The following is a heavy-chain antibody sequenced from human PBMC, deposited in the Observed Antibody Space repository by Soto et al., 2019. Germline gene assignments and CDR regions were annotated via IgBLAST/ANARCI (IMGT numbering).Heavy chain of an antibody. CDR2: IYYSGST. CDR3: ARGYCSGGSCLGKYFQH. Sequence: SETLSLTCTVSGGSISSYYWSWIRQPPGKGLEWIGYIYYSGSTNYNPSLKSRVTISVDTSKNQFSLKLSSVTAADTAVYYCARGYCSGGSCLGKYFQHWGQGTLVTVSS. CDR1: GGSISSYY. D-gene: IGHD2-15*01. V-gene: IGHV4-59*01. J-gene: IGHJ1*01.